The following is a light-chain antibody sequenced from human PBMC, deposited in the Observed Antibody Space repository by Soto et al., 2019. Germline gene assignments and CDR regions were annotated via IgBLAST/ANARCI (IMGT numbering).Light chain of an antibody. CDR1: QSVSSNY. CDR3: QQYGRSPRT. Sequence: EIVLTQSPGTLSLSPGERATLSCRASQSVSSNYLARYQQKPGQAPRLLIYGASTRATGIPDRFSGSGSGTDFTLTISRLEPEDFAVYYCQQYGRSPRTFGQGTRLEIK. CDR2: GAS. V-gene: IGKV3-20*01. J-gene: IGKJ5*01.